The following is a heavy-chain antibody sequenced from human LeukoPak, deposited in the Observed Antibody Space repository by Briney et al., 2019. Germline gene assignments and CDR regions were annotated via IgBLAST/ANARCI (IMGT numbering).Heavy chain of an antibody. CDR3: ARGGELDWYYFDY. Sequence: PSQTLSLTCTVSGGSISSGGYYWSWIRQHPGKGLEWIGYIYYSGSTYYNPSLKSRVTISVDTSKNHFSLKLSSVTAADTAVYYCARGGELDWYYFDYWGQGTLVTVSS. J-gene: IGHJ4*02. V-gene: IGHV4-31*03. CDR1: GGSISSGGYY. CDR2: IYYSGST. D-gene: IGHD1-26*01.